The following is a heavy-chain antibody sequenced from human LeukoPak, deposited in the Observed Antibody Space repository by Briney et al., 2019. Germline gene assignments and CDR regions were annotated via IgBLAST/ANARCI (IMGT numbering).Heavy chain of an antibody. V-gene: IGHV3-48*02. CDR2: IGSSTSTI. D-gene: IGHD5-24*01. CDR3: ARVRAGYYLDY. J-gene: IGHJ4*02. CDR1: GFTFSSYS. Sequence: GGALRVSCAGSGFTFSSYSMYWVRPAPGEGVEWVSYIGSSTSTIYYADSVKGRFTISRDKAKNSLYLQMNSLRDEDTAVYYCARVRAGYYLDYWGRGALVTVSS.